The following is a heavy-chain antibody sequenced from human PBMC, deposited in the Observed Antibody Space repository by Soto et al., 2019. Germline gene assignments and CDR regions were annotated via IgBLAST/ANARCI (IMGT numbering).Heavy chain of an antibody. CDR3: AKDLAVVVPAATYHDAFDI. J-gene: IGHJ3*02. D-gene: IGHD2-2*01. V-gene: IGHV3-23*01. CDR2: ISGSGGST. CDR1: GITFSSYA. Sequence: PGGSLRLSCAASGITFSSYAMSWVRQAPGKGLEWVSAISGSGGSTYYADSVKGRFTISRDNSKNTLYLQMNSLRAEDTAVYYCAKDLAVVVPAATYHDAFDIWGQGTMVTVSS.